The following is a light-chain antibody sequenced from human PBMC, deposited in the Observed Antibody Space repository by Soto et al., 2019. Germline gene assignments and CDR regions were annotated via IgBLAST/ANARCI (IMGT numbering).Light chain of an antibody. CDR3: AAWDDRLYGVL. CDR1: RSNIGSNH. CDR2: TNN. Sequence: QSMLTQPPSASGTPGQRVTISCSGNRSNIGSNHVYWYQQFPATAPKLLIYTNNQRPSGVPDRFSGSKSGTSASLAISGLRSEDEAEYYCAAWDDRLYGVLFGGGTKVTVL. V-gene: IGLV1-47*01. J-gene: IGLJ3*02.